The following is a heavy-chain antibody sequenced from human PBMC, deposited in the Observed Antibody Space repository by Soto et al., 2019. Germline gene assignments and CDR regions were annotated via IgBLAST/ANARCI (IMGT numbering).Heavy chain of an antibody. Sequence: PGGSLRLSCAASGFSISIAGMDWVRQAPGKGLEWVGRIKRKIDGETTDYAAPVNGRFTVSRDDSKNMLYLQMNSLKADDTALYYCTTGSVEGVWGQGTTVTVSS. D-gene: IGHD2-15*01. CDR2: IKRKIDGETT. CDR1: GFSISIAG. V-gene: IGHV3-15*07. CDR3: TTGSVEGV. J-gene: IGHJ6*02.